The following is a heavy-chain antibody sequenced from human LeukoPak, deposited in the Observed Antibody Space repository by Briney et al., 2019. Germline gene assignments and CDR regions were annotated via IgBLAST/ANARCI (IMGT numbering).Heavy chain of an antibody. CDR2: IYHSGIT. D-gene: IGHD3-10*01. CDR3: ARDLWFGETNWFDP. Sequence: SGTLSLTCAVSGGSISSSNWWSWVRPPPGKGLEWIGEIYHSGITNYNASLKSRVTISVDKSKNQFSLKLSSVTAADTAVYYCARDLWFGETNWFDPWGQGTLVTVSS. CDR1: GGSISSSNW. J-gene: IGHJ5*02. V-gene: IGHV4-4*02.